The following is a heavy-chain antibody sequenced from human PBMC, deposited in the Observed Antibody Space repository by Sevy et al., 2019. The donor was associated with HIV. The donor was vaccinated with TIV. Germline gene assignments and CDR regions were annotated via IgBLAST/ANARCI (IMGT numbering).Heavy chain of an antibody. V-gene: IGHV1-2*02. CDR1: GYTFTGYY. CDR3: VRDDRDGYFEY. Sequence: AAVKVSCKASGYTFTGYYMHWMRQAPGQGLEWMGWINPDSGGPIYRPKFQGRVTLTRDTSISTAYMDLSRLKSDDTAVYYCVRDDRDGYFEYWGQGTLVTVSS. CDR2: INPDSGGP. J-gene: IGHJ4*02.